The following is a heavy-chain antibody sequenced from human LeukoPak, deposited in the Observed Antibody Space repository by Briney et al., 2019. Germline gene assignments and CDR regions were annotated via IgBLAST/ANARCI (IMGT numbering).Heavy chain of an antibody. D-gene: IGHD6-19*01. CDR1: GGSISSYY. CDR3: ARGHPRAGLKGYFDL. J-gene: IGHJ2*01. Sequence: SETLSLTCTVSGGSISSYYWSWIRQPPGKGLEWIGYIYYSGSTNYNPSLKSRVTISVDTSKNQFSLKLSSVTAADTAVYYCARGHPRAGLKGYFDLWGRGTLVTVSS. V-gene: IGHV4-59*12. CDR2: IYYSGST.